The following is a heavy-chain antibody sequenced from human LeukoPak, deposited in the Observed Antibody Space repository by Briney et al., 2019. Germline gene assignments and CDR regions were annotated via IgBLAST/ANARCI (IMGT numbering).Heavy chain of an antibody. J-gene: IGHJ3*01. V-gene: IGHV3-30*02. Sequence: GGSLRLSCAASGFTFSSYAMHWVRQAPGKGLEWVAFIRYDGSNKYYADSVKGRFTISRDNSKNTLYLQMNSLRAEDTAVYYCAKSLLTTASGTGRAFDLWGQGTMVTVSS. CDR1: GFTFSSYA. D-gene: IGHD1-26*01. CDR2: IRYDGSNK. CDR3: AKSLLTTASGTGRAFDL.